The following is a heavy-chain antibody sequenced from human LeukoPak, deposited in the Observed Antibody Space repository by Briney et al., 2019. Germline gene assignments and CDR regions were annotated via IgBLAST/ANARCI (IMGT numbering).Heavy chain of an antibody. CDR2: IYTSGST. V-gene: IGHV4-4*07. D-gene: IGHD3-10*01. J-gene: IGHJ6*02. CDR1: GGSISSYY. Sequence: SETLSLTCTVSGGSISSYYWSWIRQPAGKGLEWIGRIYTSGSTNYNPSLKSRVTISVDTSKNQFSLKLSSVTAADTAVYYCARRRGAGGIWFGEGSMDVWGQGTTVTVSS. CDR3: ARRRGAGGIWFGEGSMDV.